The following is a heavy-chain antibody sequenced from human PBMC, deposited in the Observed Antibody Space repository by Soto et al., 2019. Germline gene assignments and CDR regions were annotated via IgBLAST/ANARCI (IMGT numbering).Heavy chain of an antibody. CDR2: INHSGST. V-gene: IGHV4-34*01. D-gene: IGHD6-13*01. Sequence: SETLSLTCAVYGGSFSGYYWSWIRQPPGKGLEWNGEINHSGSTNYNPSLKSRVTISVDTSKNQFSLKLSSVTAADTAVYYCARGRRYSSPYYYYGMDVWGQGTTVTVSS. CDR3: ARGRRYSSPYYYYGMDV. J-gene: IGHJ6*02. CDR1: GGSFSGYY.